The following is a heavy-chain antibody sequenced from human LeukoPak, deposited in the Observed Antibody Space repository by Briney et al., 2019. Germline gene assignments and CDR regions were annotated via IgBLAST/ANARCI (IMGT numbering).Heavy chain of an antibody. D-gene: IGHD5-18*01. J-gene: IGHJ3*02. CDR2: ISRSGSPI. V-gene: IGHV3-48*03. CDR1: GLTVSTYW. Sequence: GGSLRLSCAASGLTVSTYWMHWGRQAPGKGLEWVSYISRSGSPIYYADSVKGRFTISRDNAKNSLYLQMNSLRAEDTAVYYCARDRNTAMVSDGFDIWGQGTMVTVSS. CDR3: ARDRNTAMVSDGFDI.